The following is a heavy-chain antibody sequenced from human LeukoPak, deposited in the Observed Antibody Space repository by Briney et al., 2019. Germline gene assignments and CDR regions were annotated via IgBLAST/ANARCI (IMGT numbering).Heavy chain of an antibody. Sequence: ASVKVSCKASGYTFTGYYMHWVRQAPGQGLEWMGRINPNSGGTNYAQKFQGRVTMTRDTSISTAYMELSRLRSDDTAVYYCARGLRDGSGSYRFDYWGQGTLVTVSS. J-gene: IGHJ4*02. CDR1: GYTFTGYY. V-gene: IGHV1-2*06. CDR2: INPNSGGT. D-gene: IGHD3-10*01. CDR3: ARGLRDGSGSYRFDY.